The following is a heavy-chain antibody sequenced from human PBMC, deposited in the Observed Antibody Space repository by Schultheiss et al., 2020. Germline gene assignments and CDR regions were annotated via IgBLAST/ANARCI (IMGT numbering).Heavy chain of an antibody. CDR1: GGSISSSSYY. D-gene: IGHD2-8*02. V-gene: IGHV4-39*01. CDR2: INHSGIA. Sequence: SETLSLTCTVSGGSISSSSYYWGWIRQPPGKGLEWIGEINHSGIANYNPSLKSRVTISVDTSKNQFSLKLSSVTAADTAVYYCARAGYWSDPYYFDYWGQGTLVTVSS. CDR3: ARAGYWSDPYYFDY. J-gene: IGHJ4*02.